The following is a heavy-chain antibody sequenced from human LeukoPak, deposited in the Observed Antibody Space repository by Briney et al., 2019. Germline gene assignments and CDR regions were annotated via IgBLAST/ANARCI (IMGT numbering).Heavy chain of an antibody. CDR1: GFTFDDYA. J-gene: IGHJ6*03. CDR3: AKDSGGYYYYYMDV. Sequence: GGSLRLSCAASGFTFDDYAMHWVRQAPGKGLEWVSGISGNSGSIGYADSVKGRFTISRDNAKNSLYLQMNSVRAEDTALYYCAKDSGGYYYYYMDVWGKGTTVTVSS. V-gene: IGHV3-9*01. CDR2: ISGNSGSI. D-gene: IGHD3-16*01.